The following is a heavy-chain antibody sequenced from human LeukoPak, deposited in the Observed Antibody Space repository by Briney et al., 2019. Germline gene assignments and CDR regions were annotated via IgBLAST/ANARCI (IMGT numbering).Heavy chain of an antibody. J-gene: IGHJ4*02. Sequence: SETLSLTCTVSGGSISSSSYYWGWIRQPPGKGLEWIGSIYYSGSTYYNPSLKSRVTISVDTSKNQFSLKLSSVTAADTAVYYCARDTPPTGIVGSGVDYWGQGTLVTVSS. V-gene: IGHV4-39*02. CDR3: ARDTPPTGIVGSGVDY. CDR2: IYYSGST. D-gene: IGHD1-26*01. CDR1: GGSISSSSYY.